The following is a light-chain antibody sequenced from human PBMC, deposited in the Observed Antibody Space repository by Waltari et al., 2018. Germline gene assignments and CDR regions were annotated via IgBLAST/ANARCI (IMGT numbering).Light chain of an antibody. J-gene: IGKJ1*01. CDR1: QSVSSS. CDR3: QQYSDWPRT. CDR2: GAS. Sequence: EIVMTQSPGTLSVSPGERATLSCRASQSVSSSFAWYPQKPGQAPRLLIYGASTRATGNPGRFGGSGSGTEFTLTISGLQSEDFAGYHCQQYSDWPRTFGQGTKVEI. V-gene: IGKV3-15*01.